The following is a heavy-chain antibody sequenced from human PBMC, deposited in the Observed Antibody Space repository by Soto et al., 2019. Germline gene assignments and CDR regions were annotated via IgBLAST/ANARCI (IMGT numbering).Heavy chain of an antibody. Sequence: EVQLVESGGGLVQPGGSLRLSCAASGFTFSSYWMSWVRQAPGKGLEWVANINQGGSEKYHVDSLKGRFTISRENAENSLYLQMNRLRAEDTAVYYCGRPAAIVGYVGAFDIWGQGTMVTVSS. D-gene: IGHD2-21*01. CDR2: INQGGSEK. CDR1: GFTFSSYW. V-gene: IGHV3-7*01. J-gene: IGHJ3*02. CDR3: GRPAAIVGYVGAFDI.